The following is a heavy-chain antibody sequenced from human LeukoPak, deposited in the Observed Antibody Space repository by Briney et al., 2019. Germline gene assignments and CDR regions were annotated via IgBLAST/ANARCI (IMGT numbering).Heavy chain of an antibody. V-gene: IGHV3-20*04. J-gene: IGHJ4*02. CDR2: INWNGGST. Sequence: GGSLRLSCAASGFTFDDYTMSWVRQAPGKGLEWVSGINWNGGSTGYVDSVKGRFTISRDNSKNTLYLQMNSLRAEDTAVYYCAKDAPYCSGGSCYSGTFDYWGQGTLVTVSS. D-gene: IGHD2-15*01. CDR3: AKDAPYCSGGSCYSGTFDY. CDR1: GFTFDDYT.